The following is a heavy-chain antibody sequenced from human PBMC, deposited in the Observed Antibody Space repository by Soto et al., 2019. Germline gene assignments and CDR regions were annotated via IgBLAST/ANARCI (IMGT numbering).Heavy chain of an antibody. D-gene: IGHD4-17*01. CDR2: IYHSGST. Sequence: PSETLSLTCAVSGGSISSSNWWSWVRQPPGKGLEWIGEIYHSGSTNYNPSLKSRVTISVDKSKNQFSLKLSSVTAADTAVYYCARGRGDSVPIRNKGWGLYYYYGMDVWGQGTTVTVSS. CDR3: ARGRGDSVPIRNKGWGLYYYYGMDV. CDR1: GGSISSSNW. J-gene: IGHJ6*02. V-gene: IGHV4-4*02.